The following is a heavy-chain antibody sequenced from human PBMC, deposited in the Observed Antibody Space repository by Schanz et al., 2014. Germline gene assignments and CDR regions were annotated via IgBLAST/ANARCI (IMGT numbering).Heavy chain of an antibody. V-gene: IGHV1-69*02. CDR1: GYTFISYG. Sequence: QVQLVQSGAEVKKPGSSVKVSCKASGYTFISYGINWVRQAPGQGLEWMGRIIPIHGIVNYAQRFQDRVRITADKSTSTAYMELRNLRSDDTAVYYCARLGTGMAVAGSVIDSYYYYMDVWGEGTTVTVSS. CDR2: IIPIHGIV. D-gene: IGHD6-19*01. CDR3: ARLGTGMAVAGSVIDSYYYYMDV. J-gene: IGHJ6*03.